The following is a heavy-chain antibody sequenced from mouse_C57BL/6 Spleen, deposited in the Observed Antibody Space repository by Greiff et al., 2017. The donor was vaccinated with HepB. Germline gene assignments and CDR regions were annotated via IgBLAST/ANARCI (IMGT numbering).Heavy chain of an antibody. Sequence: QVQLQQPGAELVKPGASVKLSCKASGYTFTSYWMHWVKQRPGQGLEWIGMIHPNSGSTNYNEKFKSKATLTVDKSSSTAYMQLRSLTSEDSAVYYCATSYYSNYGDYWGQGTTLTVSS. CDR2: IHPNSGST. CDR1: GYTFTSYW. J-gene: IGHJ2*01. CDR3: ATSYYSNYGDY. V-gene: IGHV1-64*01. D-gene: IGHD2-5*01.